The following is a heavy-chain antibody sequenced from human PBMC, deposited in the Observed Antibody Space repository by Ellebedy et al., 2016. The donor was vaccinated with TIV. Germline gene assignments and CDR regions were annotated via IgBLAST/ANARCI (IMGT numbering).Heavy chain of an antibody. CDR2: INSDGTDR. J-gene: IGHJ4*02. CDR1: GFNFGTTW. V-gene: IGHV3-74*01. D-gene: IGHD3-10*01. CDR3: ARDNYYSLDY. Sequence: LGGSLRLSCTASGFNFGTTWMNWVRQAPGQGLVCVSRINSDGTDRRYADSVKGRFTISRDNAKNTVYLQVDSLRVEDTAVYFCARDNYYSLDYWGQGILVTVSS.